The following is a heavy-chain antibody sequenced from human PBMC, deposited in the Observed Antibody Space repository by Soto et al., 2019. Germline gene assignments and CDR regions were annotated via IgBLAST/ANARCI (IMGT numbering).Heavy chain of an antibody. D-gene: IGHD6-13*01. CDR3: ARVHQQQLVRGPFEY. CDR1: GFTVSSNY. CDR2: IYSGGST. V-gene: IGHV3-66*01. Sequence: PGGSLRLSCAASGFTVSSNYMSWVRQAPGKGLEWVSVIYSGGSTYYADSVKGRFTISRDNSKNTLYPQMNRLRAEDTAVYYCARVHQQQLVRGPFEYRGQATLVTVSS. J-gene: IGHJ4*02.